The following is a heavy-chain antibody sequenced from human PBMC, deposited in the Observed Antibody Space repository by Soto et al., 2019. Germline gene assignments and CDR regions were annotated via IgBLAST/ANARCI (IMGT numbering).Heavy chain of an antibody. V-gene: IGHV2-5*01. J-gene: IGHJ4*02. Sequence: QITLKESGPPLVKPTQTLTLTCTFSGFSLSTSGVGVGWIRQPPGKALEWLALIYWNDDKRYSPSLKSRLTITKDNTKNQVVLTMTNMDPVDTATYYCAHRAIGRVFYSSSWYGSARVPAAFDYWGQGTLVTVSS. D-gene: IGHD6-13*01. CDR1: GFSLSTSGVG. CDR2: IYWNDDK. CDR3: AHRAIGRVFYSSSWYGSARVPAAFDY.